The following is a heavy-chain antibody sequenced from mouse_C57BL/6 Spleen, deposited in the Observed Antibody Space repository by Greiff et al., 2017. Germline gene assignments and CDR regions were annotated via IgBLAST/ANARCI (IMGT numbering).Heavy chain of an antibody. CDR3: ARAWDLEGFAD. J-gene: IGHJ2*01. CDR2: IFPGSGST. V-gene: IGHV1-9*01. Sequence: VQLQQSGAELMKPGASVKLSCKASGYTFTGYWIAWVKQRPGQGLEWIGEIFPGSGSTNYNEKFKGKTTFTADTSSNTAYMQLSSLTTEDSAVCYSARAWDLEGFADWGEGTTLTVSA. D-gene: IGHD4-1*01. CDR1: GYTFTGYW.